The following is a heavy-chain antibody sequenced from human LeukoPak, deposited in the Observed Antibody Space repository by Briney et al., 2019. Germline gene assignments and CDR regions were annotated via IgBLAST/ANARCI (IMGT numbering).Heavy chain of an antibody. V-gene: IGHV4-34*01. Sequence: SETLSLTCAVYGGSFSGYYWSWIRHPPGKGLEWIGEINHSGSTNYNPSLKSRVTISVDTSKNQFSLKLSSVTAADTAVYYCARDGPYGDYYYYYGMDVWGQGTTVTVSS. CDR1: GGSFSGYY. D-gene: IGHD4-17*01. CDR3: ARDGPYGDYYYYYGMDV. CDR2: INHSGST. J-gene: IGHJ6*02.